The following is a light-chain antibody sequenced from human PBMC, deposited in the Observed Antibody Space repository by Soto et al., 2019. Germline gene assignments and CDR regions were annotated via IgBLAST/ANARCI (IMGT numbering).Light chain of an antibody. CDR1: QSIMSF. Sequence: DIQVTQSPSSLSSSVGDRVTIACRASQSIMSFLNWYQQQPGKAPKLLIFAASILRGGVPSRFSGSGSGTDFSLTISSLQPEDYATYYCQQSYSTAITFGQGTRLEIK. J-gene: IGKJ5*01. CDR3: QQSYSTAIT. CDR2: AAS. V-gene: IGKV1-39*01.